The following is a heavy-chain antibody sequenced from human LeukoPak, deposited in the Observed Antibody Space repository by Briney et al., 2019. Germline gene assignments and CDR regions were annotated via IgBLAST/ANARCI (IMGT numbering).Heavy chain of an antibody. J-gene: IGHJ2*01. CDR1: GYTFTDYI. V-gene: IGHV1-2*02. Sequence: LWASVKVSCKASGYTFTDYILHWVRQAPGQGLEWMGWINANSGGTIYAQKFQGRVTMTRDTSISTVSMELTRLNSDDTAVYYCARDFSSSWVSYWYLDLWGRGTLVTVSS. D-gene: IGHD6-13*01. CDR2: INANSGGT. CDR3: ARDFSSSWVSYWYLDL.